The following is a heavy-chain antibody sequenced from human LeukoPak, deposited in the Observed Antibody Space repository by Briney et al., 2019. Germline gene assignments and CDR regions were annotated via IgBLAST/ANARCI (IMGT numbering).Heavy chain of an antibody. CDR1: GFTFSSYA. J-gene: IGHJ4*02. Sequence: GGSLRLSCAASGFTFSSYAMHWVRQAPGKGLEWVVVISHDGSNNNYADSVKGRFTISRDNSKNTLYLQMNSLRPEDTAVYYCAKVRVGTAHFDYWGQGTLVTVSS. CDR3: AKVRVGTAHFDY. D-gene: IGHD2-15*01. V-gene: IGHV3-30*04. CDR2: ISHDGSNN.